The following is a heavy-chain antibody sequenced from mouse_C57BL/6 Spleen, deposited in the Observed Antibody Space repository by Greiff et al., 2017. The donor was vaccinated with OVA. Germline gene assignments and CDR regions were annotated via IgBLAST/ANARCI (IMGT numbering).Heavy chain of an antibody. CDR2: ISSGSSTI. J-gene: IGHJ4*01. CDR1: GFTFSDYG. V-gene: IGHV5-17*01. Sequence: EVLLVASGGGLVKPGGSLTLSCAASGFTFSDYGMHWVRQAPEKGLAWVAYISSGSSTIYYADTVKGRFNNSRENAKNTLFLQMTSLRSEDTAMYYCARARHYYAMDYWGQGTSVTVSS. CDR3: ARARHYYAMDY.